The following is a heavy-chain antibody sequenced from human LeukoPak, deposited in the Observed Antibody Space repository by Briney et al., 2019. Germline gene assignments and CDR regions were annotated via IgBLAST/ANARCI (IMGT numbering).Heavy chain of an antibody. V-gene: IGHV3-23*01. CDR3: AKSYYDSSGYYQRYFDL. D-gene: IGHD3-22*01. J-gene: IGHJ4*02. CDR2: MSGSGRTT. Sequence: GGSLRLSCAASGFSFSNYAMDWVRQAPGKGLEWVSAMSGSGRTTYYADSVKGRFTISRDNSKNTLYLQMNSLRAEDTAVYYCAKSYYDSSGYYQRYFDLWGRGTLVTVSS. CDR1: GFSFSNYA.